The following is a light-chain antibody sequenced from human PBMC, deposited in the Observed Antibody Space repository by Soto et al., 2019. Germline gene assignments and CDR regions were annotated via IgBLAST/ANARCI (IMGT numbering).Light chain of an antibody. CDR1: QSISPW. Sequence: DIQMTQSPSPLSASEGDRVAITCRASQSISPWLAWYQQKPGKAPKLLIYEASSWESGVPSRFSGSGFGTEFTLTISSLQPDDSATYYCQQYNIFWRFGQGGKVDI. J-gene: IGKJ1*01. CDR2: EAS. CDR3: QQYNIFWR. V-gene: IGKV1-5*01.